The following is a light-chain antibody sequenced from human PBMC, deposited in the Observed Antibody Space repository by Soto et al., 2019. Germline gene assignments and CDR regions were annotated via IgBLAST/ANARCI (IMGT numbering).Light chain of an antibody. CDR3: IQGSHSPPRYN. CDR2: KVS. Sequence: DVVMTQYPLSLPVTLGQPASISFRSSQSLVYNDGNSFFNCFHQRPGQSPRLLIYKVSNRDSGVPDRSSASRSVTDLTLRISRVEAEDVGVYYCIQGSHSPPRYNFGQGTKLEIK. CDR1: QSLVYNDGNSF. J-gene: IGKJ2*01. V-gene: IGKV2-30*01.